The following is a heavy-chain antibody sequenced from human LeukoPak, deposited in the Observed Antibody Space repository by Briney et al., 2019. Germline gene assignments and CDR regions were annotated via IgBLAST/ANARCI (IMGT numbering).Heavy chain of an antibody. D-gene: IGHD4-17*01. CDR1: GFTFDDYT. V-gene: IGHV3-43*01. J-gene: IGHJ4*02. CDR3: AKDEAYGDYISPPTY. CDR2: ISWDGGST. Sequence: GGSLRLSCAASGFTFDDYTMHWVRQAPGKGLEWVSLISWDGGSTYYADSVKGRFTISRDYSKNSLYLQMNSLRTEDTALYYCAKDEAYGDYISPPTYWGQGTLVTVSS.